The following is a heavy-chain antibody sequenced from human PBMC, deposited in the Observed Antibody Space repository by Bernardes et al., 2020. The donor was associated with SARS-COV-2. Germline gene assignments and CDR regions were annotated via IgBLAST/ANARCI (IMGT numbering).Heavy chain of an antibody. D-gene: IGHD3-22*01. J-gene: IGHJ3*02. CDR3: ARTTPYDSSAYYFAFDI. V-gene: IGHV3-53*01. Sequence: GGSLRLSCAASGFTVSSNHMSWVRQAPGKGLEWVSVIYSGGATYFADSMKGRFTISRDSSKNTLYLQMNSLRAEDTAVFYCARTTPYDSSAYYFAFDIWGQGTMVTVSS. CDR1: GFTVSSNH. CDR2: IYSGGAT.